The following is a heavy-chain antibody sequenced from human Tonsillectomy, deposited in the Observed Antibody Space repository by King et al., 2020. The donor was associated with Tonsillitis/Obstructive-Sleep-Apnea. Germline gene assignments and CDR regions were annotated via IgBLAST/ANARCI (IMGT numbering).Heavy chain of an antibody. CDR3: AKDSGGSYYSGAVY. CDR2: ISYDGSNK. D-gene: IGHD1-26*01. J-gene: IGHJ4*02. CDR1: GFTFSSYG. V-gene: IGHV3-30*18. Sequence: QVQLVESGGGVVQPGRSLRLSCAASGFTFSSYGMHWVRQAPGKGLEWVAVISYDGSNKCYADSVKGRFTISRDNSKNTLYLQMNSLRAEDTAVYYCAKDSGGSYYSGAVYWGQRPLVTVSS.